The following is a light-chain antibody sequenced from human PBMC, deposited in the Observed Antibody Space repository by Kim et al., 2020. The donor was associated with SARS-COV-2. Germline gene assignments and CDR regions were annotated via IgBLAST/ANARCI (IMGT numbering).Light chain of an antibody. V-gene: IGLV3-1*01. J-gene: IGLJ2*01. CDR3: QAWDSRTVV. CDR2: QDS. CDR1: RVGNRS. Sequence: VTPGQQASITCCGDRVGNRSANWYQQKPGRTPVLIIYQDSKGLTEIPERFSGSNSGNTATLTISETQAMDEADYYCQAWDSRTVVFGGGTQLTV.